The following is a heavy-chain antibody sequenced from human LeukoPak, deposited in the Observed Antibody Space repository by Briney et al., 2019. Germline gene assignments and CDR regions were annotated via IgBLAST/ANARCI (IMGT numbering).Heavy chain of an antibody. CDR1: GGSITSYY. D-gene: IGHD3-22*01. CDR3: ASVDSSGYHEPYFDY. CDR2: IYYSGST. J-gene: IGHJ4*02. Sequence: SETLSLTCTVSGGSITSYYWSWIRQPPGKGLEWIGYIYYSGSTNYNPSLKSRVTISVDTSKNQFSLKLSSVTAADTAVYYCASVDSSGYHEPYFDYWGQGTLVTVSS. V-gene: IGHV4-59*01.